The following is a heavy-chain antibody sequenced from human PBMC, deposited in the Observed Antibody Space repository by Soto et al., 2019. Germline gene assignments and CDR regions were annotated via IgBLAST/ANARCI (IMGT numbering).Heavy chain of an antibody. Sequence: GGALRLSCAASGFTFISYAMSWVLQAPWKGLEWVSAISGSGGSTYYADSVKGRFTISRDNSKNTLYLQMNSLRAEDTAVYYCAKDQGYSSSGYGTPYGMDVWGQGTTVTVSS. CDR2: ISGSGGST. V-gene: IGHV3-23*01. D-gene: IGHD6-13*01. CDR3: AKDQGYSSSGYGTPYGMDV. J-gene: IGHJ6*02. CDR1: GFTFISYA.